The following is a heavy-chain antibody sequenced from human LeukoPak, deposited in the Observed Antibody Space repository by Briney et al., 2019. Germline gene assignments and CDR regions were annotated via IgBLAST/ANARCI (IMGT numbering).Heavy chain of an antibody. CDR1: GGSISSGDYY. CDR3: ARGGHDSSGYYAYDY. J-gene: IGHJ4*02. V-gene: IGHV4-31*03. D-gene: IGHD3-22*01. Sequence: SETLSLTCTVSGGSISSGDYYWSWIRQHPGKGLEWIGYIYYSGSTYYNPSLKSRVTISVDTSKNQFSLKLSSVTAADTAVYYCARGGHDSSGYYAYDYWGQGTLVTVSS. CDR2: IYYSGST.